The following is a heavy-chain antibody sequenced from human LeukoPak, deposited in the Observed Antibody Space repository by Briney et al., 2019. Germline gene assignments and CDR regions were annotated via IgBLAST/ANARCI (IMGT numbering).Heavy chain of an antibody. CDR2: LNQGGSET. CDR3: ATEKMLRY. Sequence: GGSLRLSCAASGFSFSNFWMSWVGQAPGKGLERVANLNQGGSETYYVDSVKGRFTISRDNAKNSLYLQMNSLRAEDTAVYYCATEKMLRYWGQGTLVTVSS. V-gene: IGHV3-7*05. J-gene: IGHJ4*02. D-gene: IGHD2-15*01. CDR1: GFSFSNFW.